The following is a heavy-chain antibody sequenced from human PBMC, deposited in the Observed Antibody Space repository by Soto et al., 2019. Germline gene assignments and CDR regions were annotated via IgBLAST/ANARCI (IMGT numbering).Heavy chain of an antibody. J-gene: IGHJ6*02. CDR3: AREGALLFGGNSDYYSTMDV. V-gene: IGHV4-4*02. D-gene: IGHD2-21*02. Sequence: SETLSLTCAVSGGSISSSNWWSWVRQPPGKGLEWIGEIYHSGSTNYNPSLKSRVTISVDKSKNQFSLKLSSVTAADTAFYYCAREGALLFGGNSDYYSTMDVWGQGTTVT. CDR2: IYHSGST. CDR1: GGSISSSNW.